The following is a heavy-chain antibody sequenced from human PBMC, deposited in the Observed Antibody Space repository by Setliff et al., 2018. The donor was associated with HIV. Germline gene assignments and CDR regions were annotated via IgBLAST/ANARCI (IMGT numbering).Heavy chain of an antibody. CDR3: ARGGDWDYNYYMDV. CDR1: GDSVSSNTAA. Sequence: SQTLSLTCAISGDSVSSNTAAWNWIRQPPSRGLEWLGRTYYRSKWSNDYAVSVKSRITINPDTSKNQFSLQLNSVTPEDTAVHFCARGGDWDYNYYMDVWDKGTTVTVSS. CDR2: TYYRSKWSN. J-gene: IGHJ6*03. V-gene: IGHV6-1*01. D-gene: IGHD3-16*01.